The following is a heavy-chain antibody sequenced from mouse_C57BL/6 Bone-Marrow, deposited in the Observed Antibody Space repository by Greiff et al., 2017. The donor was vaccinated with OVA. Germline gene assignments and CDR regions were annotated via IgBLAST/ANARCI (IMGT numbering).Heavy chain of an antibody. Sequence: QVQLQQPGAELVKPGASVKLSCKASGYTFTSYWMHRVKQRPGQGLGWIGMIHPNSGSTNYNEKFKSKATLTVDKSSSTAYMQLSSLTSEDSAVYYCASYYYGSSYGYWGQGTTLTVSS. D-gene: IGHD1-1*01. CDR3: ASYYYGSSYGY. CDR2: IHPNSGST. V-gene: IGHV1-64*01. CDR1: GYTFTSYW. J-gene: IGHJ2*01.